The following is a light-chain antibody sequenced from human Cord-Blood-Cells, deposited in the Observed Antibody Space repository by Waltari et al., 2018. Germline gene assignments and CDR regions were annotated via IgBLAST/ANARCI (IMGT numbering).Light chain of an antibody. J-gene: IGLJ3*02. V-gene: IGLV1-44*01. CDR1: SSNIGSNT. Sequence: QSVLTQPPSASGTPGQRVTISCSGSSSNIGSNTVNWYQQLPGTHPKLLIYSNNQRRSGVPDRFSGSKSGTSASLAISGLQSEDEADYYCAAWDDSLNGWVFGGGTKLTVL. CDR2: SNN. CDR3: AAWDDSLNGWV.